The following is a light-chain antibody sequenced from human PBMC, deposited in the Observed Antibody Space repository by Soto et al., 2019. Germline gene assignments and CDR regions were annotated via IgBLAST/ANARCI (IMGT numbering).Light chain of an antibody. J-gene: IGKJ4*01. CDR3: KQYNGYPLT. V-gene: IGKV1-5*01. CDR1: QTLRTW. Sequence: DIQMTQSPSTLSASVGDRVTITCRASQTLRTWLAWYQQKPGKAPKLLIYDVSILQSGVPSRFSGSGSGTEFTLTISSLQPDDFATYYCKQYNGYPLTLGGGTKVNIK. CDR2: DVS.